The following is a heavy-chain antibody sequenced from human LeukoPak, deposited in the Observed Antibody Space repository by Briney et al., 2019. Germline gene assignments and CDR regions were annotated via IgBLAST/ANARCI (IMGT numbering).Heavy chain of an antibody. V-gene: IGHV4-34*01. CDR1: GEIFSGYY. D-gene: IGHD5-18*01. CDR2: SNHSGST. CDR3: ARGLFEGYTDWYFDL. J-gene: IGHJ2*01. Sequence: SETLSLTCPVYGEIFSGYYWRWLRQPPGKGLDGIGESNHSGSTNYNPSLKSRVTISVDTSKNQFSLKMSSVSAEDTAVYYCARGLFEGYTDWYFDLWGRGTLVTVSS.